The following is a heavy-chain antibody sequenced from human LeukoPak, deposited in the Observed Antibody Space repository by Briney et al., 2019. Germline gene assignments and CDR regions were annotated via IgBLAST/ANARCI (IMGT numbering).Heavy chain of an antibody. CDR1: GFNFDDCA. J-gene: IGHJ5*02. Sequence: GRSLRLSCAASGFNFDDCAMHWVRQAPGKGLEWVSGISWNSGNIGYADSVKGRFTISRDNAKNSLYLQMNSLRAEDTAVYYCARVLEVVVAAPNWFDPWGQGTLVTVSS. CDR3: ARVLEVVVAAPNWFDP. CDR2: ISWNSGNI. V-gene: IGHV3-9*01. D-gene: IGHD2-15*01.